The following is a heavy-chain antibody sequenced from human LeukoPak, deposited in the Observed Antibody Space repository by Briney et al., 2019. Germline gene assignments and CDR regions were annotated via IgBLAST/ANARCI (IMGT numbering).Heavy chain of an antibody. CDR1: GLTVSSKD. V-gene: IGHV3-53*01. D-gene: IGHD5-12*01. CDR2: IYSGGST. Sequence: GGSLRLSCAASGLTVSSKDMSWVRQAPGKVLEWVSVIYSGGSTYYADSVKGRFTISRDNSKNTLHLQINSLSAADTAVYYCATLARHAFDIWGQGTMVTVSS. J-gene: IGHJ3*02. CDR3: ATLARHAFDI.